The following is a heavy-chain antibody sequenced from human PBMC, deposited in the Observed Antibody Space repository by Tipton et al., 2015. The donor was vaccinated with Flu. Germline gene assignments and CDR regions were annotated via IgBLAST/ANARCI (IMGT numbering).Heavy chain of an antibody. CDR3: ARQHAGAGSCGMGV. CDR2: TYTTGST. V-gene: IGHV4-4*07. D-gene: IGHD6-19*01. Sequence: TLSLTCTVSGGSISSYYWSWIRQPAGKGLEWIGRTYTTGSTNYNPSLKGRVTMSVDTSKNQFSLKLSSVTAAATAVFYCARQHAGAGSCGMGVWGQGTTVTVSS. J-gene: IGHJ6*02. CDR1: GGSISSYY.